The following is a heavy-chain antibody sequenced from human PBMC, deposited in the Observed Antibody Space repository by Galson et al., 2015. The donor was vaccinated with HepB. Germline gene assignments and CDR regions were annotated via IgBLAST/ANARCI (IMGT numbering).Heavy chain of an antibody. V-gene: IGHV3-53*01. CDR1: GFIVTNNY. J-gene: IGHJ6*03. D-gene: IGHD2-8*01. Sequence: SLRLSCAASGFIVTNNYMSWVRQAPGKGLEWVSVIYSGGSTFYADSVKGRFTISRDNSKNTVYLQMNSLRAEDTAVYYCARERVLAVGYYMDVWGKGTTVTVSS. CDR2: IYSGGST. CDR3: ARERVLAVGYYMDV.